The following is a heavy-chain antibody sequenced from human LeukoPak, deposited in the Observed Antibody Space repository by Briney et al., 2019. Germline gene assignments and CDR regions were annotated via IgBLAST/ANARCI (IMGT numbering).Heavy chain of an antibody. CDR3: ARGCSEGWAFDI. V-gene: IGHV4-39*07. J-gene: IGHJ3*02. Sequence: SETLSLTCTVSGGSISSSSYYWGWIRQPPGKGLEWIGSIYYSGSTYYNPSLKSRVTISVDTSKNQFSLKLSSVTAADTAVYYCARGCSEGWAFDIWGQGTMVTVSS. CDR1: GGSISSSSYY. CDR2: IYYSGST. D-gene: IGHD4/OR15-4a*01.